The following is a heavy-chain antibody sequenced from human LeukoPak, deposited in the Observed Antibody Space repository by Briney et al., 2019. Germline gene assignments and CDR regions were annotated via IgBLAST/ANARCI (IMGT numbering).Heavy chain of an antibody. V-gene: IGHV1-8*01. J-gene: IGHJ3*02. CDR2: MNPNSGNT. CDR1: GYTFTSYD. CDR3: TRGLVVLSATSWAFDI. Sequence: GPSVRVSCKASGYTFTSYDINWVRQAPGQGLEWMGWMNPNSGNTGYAQKFQARVSMTRNTSISTAYMELSSLRSEDTAVYYCTRGLVVLSATSWAFDIWGQGTMVTVSS. D-gene: IGHD2-15*01.